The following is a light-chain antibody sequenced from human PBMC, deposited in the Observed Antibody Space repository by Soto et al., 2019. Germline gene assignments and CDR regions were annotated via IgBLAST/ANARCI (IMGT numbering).Light chain of an antibody. CDR3: QQYGSSPRLT. V-gene: IGKV3-20*01. Sequence: EIVMTQSPTTLSVSPGYRATLSCRDSQSVSSHLAWYQQKPGQAPRLLXYGASSRATGIPDRFSGSGSGTDLTLTISRLEPEDVAVYYCQQYGSSPRLTFGGGTKVDIK. J-gene: IGKJ4*01. CDR2: GAS. CDR1: QSVSSH.